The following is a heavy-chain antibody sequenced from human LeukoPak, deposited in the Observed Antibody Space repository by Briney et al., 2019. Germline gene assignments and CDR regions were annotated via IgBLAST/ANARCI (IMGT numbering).Heavy chain of an antibody. CDR3: ARRATTVTTGYYYYMDV. J-gene: IGHJ6*03. CDR2: AYYGGTT. CDR1: GGSINSRSYY. V-gene: IGHV4-39*01. D-gene: IGHD4-17*01. Sequence: SETLSLTCTVSGGSINSRSYYWGWIRQPPGEGLEWIGSAYYGGTTYYNPSLKSRVTISEDTSKNQFSLKLSSVTAADTAVYYCARRATTVTTGYYYYMDVWGKGTTVTVSS.